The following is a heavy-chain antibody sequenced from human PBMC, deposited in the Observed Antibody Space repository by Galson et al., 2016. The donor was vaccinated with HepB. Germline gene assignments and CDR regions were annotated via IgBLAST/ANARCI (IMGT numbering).Heavy chain of an antibody. D-gene: IGHD2-2*01. J-gene: IGHJ4*02. CDR1: GGTFSSYA. Sequence: SVKVSCKASGGTFSSYAISWVRQAPGQGLEWMGGIFPLFGTVNYAQKFQGRVTITADESTTTAYLELSGLRSEDTAVYYCARGAGDYCSTVSCYPTFDYWGQGTLVTVS. V-gene: IGHV1-69*13. CDR3: ARGAGDYCSTVSCYPTFDY. CDR2: IFPLFGTV.